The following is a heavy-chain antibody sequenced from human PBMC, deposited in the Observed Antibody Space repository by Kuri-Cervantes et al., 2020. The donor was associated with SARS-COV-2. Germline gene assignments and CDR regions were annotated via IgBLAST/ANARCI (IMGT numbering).Heavy chain of an antibody. D-gene: IGHD4-17*01. V-gene: IGHV1-69*13. CDR2: IIPIFGTA. CDR3: ARDWNYGDYRYYYYYGMDV. Sequence: SVKVSCKASGYTFTSYAMHWVRQAPGQRLEWMGGIIPIFGTANYAQKFQGRVTITADESTSTAYMELSSLRSEDTAVYYCARDWNYGDYRYYYYYGMDVWGQGTTVTVSS. CDR1: GYTFTSYA. J-gene: IGHJ6*01.